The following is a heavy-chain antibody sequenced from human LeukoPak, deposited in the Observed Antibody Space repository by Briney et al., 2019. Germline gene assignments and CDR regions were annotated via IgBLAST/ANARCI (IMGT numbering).Heavy chain of an antibody. V-gene: IGHV4-4*02. CDR3: AREGPLSDYDFWSGYYAPFDY. J-gene: IGHJ4*02. CDR1: GGSISSSNW. CDR2: IYHSGST. D-gene: IGHD3-3*01. Sequence: SGALSLTCAVSGGSISSSNWWSWVRQPPGKGLEWIGEIYHSGSTNYNPSLKSRVTISVDKSKNQFSLKLSSVTAADTAVYYCAREGPLSDYDFWSGYYAPFDYWGQGTLVTVSS.